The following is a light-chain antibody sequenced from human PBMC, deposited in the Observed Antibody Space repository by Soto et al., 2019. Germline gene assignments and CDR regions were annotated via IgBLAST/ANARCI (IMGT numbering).Light chain of an antibody. V-gene: IGKV3-20*01. CDR1: QSVSSSY. CDR2: GAS. J-gene: IGKJ4*01. Sequence: EIVLTQSPGTLSLSPGERATLSCRASQSVSSSYLAWYQQKPGQAPRLLIYGASSRATGIPDRFSGSGSGTDFTLTISRLEPEDFAVYYCQQGAGSPRLTCGGGTKLEIK. CDR3: QQGAGSPRLT.